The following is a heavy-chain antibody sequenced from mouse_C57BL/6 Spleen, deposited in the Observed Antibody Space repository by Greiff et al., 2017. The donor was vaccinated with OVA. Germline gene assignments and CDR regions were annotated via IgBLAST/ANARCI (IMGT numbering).Heavy chain of an antibody. V-gene: IGHV1-50*01. CDR1: GYTFTSYW. Sequence: QVQLQQPGAELVKPGASVKLSCKASGYTFTSYWMQWVKQRPGQGLEWIGEIDPSDSYTNYNQKFKGKATLTVDTSSSTAYMQLSSLTSEDSAVYYCARGEDYDVDYWGQGTTLTVSS. J-gene: IGHJ2*01. CDR2: IDPSDSYT. CDR3: ARGEDYDVDY. D-gene: IGHD2-4*01.